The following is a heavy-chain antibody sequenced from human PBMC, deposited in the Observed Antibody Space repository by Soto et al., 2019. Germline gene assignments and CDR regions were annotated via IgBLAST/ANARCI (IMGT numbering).Heavy chain of an antibody. D-gene: IGHD6-19*01. Sequence: GGSLRLSCAASGFTFSSYAMSWVRQAPGKGLEWVSAISGSGGSTYYADSVKGRFTISRDNSKNTLYLQMNSLRAEDTAVYYCAKHGGGSGWSRVIDYWGQGTLVTVSS. V-gene: IGHV3-23*01. CDR2: ISGSGGST. CDR1: GFTFSSYA. CDR3: AKHGGGSGWSRVIDY. J-gene: IGHJ4*02.